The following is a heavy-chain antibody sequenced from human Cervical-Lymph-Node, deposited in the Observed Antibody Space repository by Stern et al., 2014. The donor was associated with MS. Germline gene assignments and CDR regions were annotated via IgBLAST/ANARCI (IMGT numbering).Heavy chain of an antibody. CDR1: GYSFTNYW. CDR2: IYPGDSDT. Sequence: VQLGQSGAEVKKPGESLKISCKGSGYSFTNYWIGWVRQMPGKGLEWMGIIYPGDSDTRYSPSFQGQVTISADKSIRTASLQWSSLKASDTAMYYCARHCAKREQSAFDYWGQGTLVTVSS. V-gene: IGHV5-51*01. CDR3: ARHCAKREQSAFDY. J-gene: IGHJ4*02. D-gene: IGHD1-26*01.